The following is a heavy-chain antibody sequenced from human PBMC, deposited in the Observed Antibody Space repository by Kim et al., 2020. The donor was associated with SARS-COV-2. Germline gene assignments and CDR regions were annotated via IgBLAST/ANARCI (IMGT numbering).Heavy chain of an antibody. CDR2: IYYSGST. Sequence: SETLSLTCTVSGGSISSYYWSWIRQPPGKGLEWIGYIYYSGSTNYNPSLKSRVTISVDTSKNQFSLKLSSVTAADTAVYYCARGRITYYYDSSGYFQHWGQGTLVTVSS. CDR1: GGSISSYY. J-gene: IGHJ1*01. D-gene: IGHD3-22*01. CDR3: ARGRITYYYDSSGYFQH. V-gene: IGHV4-59*13.